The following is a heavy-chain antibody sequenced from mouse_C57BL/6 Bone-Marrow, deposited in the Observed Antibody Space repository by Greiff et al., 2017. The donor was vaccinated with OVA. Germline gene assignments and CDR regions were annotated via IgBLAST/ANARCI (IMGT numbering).Heavy chain of an antibody. CDR1: GYTFTSYW. CDR2: IYPGSGST. D-gene: IGHD1-1*01. J-gene: IGHJ4*01. CDR3: ARAITTAAMDY. Sequence: QVQLQQPGAELVKPGASVKMSCKASGYTFTSYWITWVKQRPGQGLEWIGDIYPGSGSTNYNEKFKSKATLTVDTSSSTAYMQLSSLTSKDSEVYYCARAITTAAMDYWGQGTSVTVSS. V-gene: IGHV1-55*01.